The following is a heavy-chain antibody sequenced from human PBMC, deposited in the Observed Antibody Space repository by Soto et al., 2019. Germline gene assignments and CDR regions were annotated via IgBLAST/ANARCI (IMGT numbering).Heavy chain of an antibody. Sequence: EVQLVESGGGLVQPGGSLRLSCAASGFTFSNDWMTWVRQAPGKGLEWVANIKKDGSKKSYLDSVWGRFTISRDNAKNSLYLEMNSLRAEDTALYCCARDVSPGNSNSYFDAFDIWGQGTRVTVSS. CDR1: GFTFSNDW. D-gene: IGHD3-10*01. CDR2: IKKDGSKK. V-gene: IGHV3-7*05. J-gene: IGHJ3*02. CDR3: ARDVSPGNSNSYFDAFDI.